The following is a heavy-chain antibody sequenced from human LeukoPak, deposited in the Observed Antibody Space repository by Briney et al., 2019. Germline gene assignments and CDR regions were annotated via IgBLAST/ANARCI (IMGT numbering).Heavy chain of an antibody. CDR3: ARDSSSWYVGAPDY. J-gene: IGHJ4*02. Sequence: GGSLRLSCAASGFTFSSYGMHWVRQAPGKGLEWAAVIWYDGSNKYYADSVKGRFTISRDNSKNTLYLQMNSLRAEDTAVYYCARDSSSWYVGAPDYWGQGTLVTVSS. D-gene: IGHD6-13*01. CDR2: IWYDGSNK. CDR1: GFTFSSYG. V-gene: IGHV3-33*01.